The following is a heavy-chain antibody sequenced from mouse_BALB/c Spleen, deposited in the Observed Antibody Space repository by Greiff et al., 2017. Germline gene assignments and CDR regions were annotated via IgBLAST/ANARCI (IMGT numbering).Heavy chain of an antibody. V-gene: IGHV10-1*02. D-gene: IGHD1-2*01. J-gene: IGHJ3*01. CDR3: GKATAKGAWFAY. Sequence: EVMLVESGGGLVQPKGSLKLSCAASGFTFNTYAMNWVRQAPGKGLEWVARIRSKSNNYATYYADSVKDRFTISRDDSQSMLYLQMNNLKTEDTAKYYCGKATAKGAWFAYWGQGTLVTVSA. CDR2: IRSKSNNYAT. CDR1: GFTFNTYA.